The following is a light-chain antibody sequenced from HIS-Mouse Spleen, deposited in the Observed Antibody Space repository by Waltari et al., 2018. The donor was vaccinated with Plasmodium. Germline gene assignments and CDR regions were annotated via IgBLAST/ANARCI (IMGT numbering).Light chain of an antibody. CDR3: CSYAGSSTFVV. Sequence: QSALTQPASVSGSPGQSITIPCTVTSSDVGSYNLVSWYQQHPGKAPKLMIYEGSKRPSGVSNRFSGSKSGNTASLTISGLQAEDEADYYCCSYAGSSTFVVFGGGTKLTVL. V-gene: IGLV2-23*03. J-gene: IGLJ2*01. CDR1: SSDVGSYNL. CDR2: EGS.